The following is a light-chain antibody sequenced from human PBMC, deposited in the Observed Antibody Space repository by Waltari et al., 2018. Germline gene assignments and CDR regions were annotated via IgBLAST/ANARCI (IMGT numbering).Light chain of an antibody. CDR2: DVS. CDR3: SSYTSSGTLV. V-gene: IGLV2-14*03. Sequence: QSALTQPASVSGSPGQSITISCSGTSNDIGSYNYISWYQQHPGRAPKLMIYDVSDRPSGRSVRFAGSKSGNTASLSISGLQAEDEADYYCSSYTSSGTLVFGGGTKLTVL. J-gene: IGLJ2*01. CDR1: SNDIGSYNY.